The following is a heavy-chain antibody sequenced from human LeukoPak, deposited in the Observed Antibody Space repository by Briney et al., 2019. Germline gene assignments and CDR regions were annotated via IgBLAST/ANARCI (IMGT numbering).Heavy chain of an antibody. Sequence: ASVKVSCKASGYTFTNYDINWVRQAPGQGLEWMGWMNPNSGSTGYAQKFRGRVTMTRDTSISTAYMELSSLKSEDTAVYYCARGPNYDFWGGNYYYYTDVWGKGTTVTVSS. D-gene: IGHD3-3*01. J-gene: IGHJ6*03. V-gene: IGHV1-8*01. CDR2: MNPNSGST. CDR1: GYTFTNYD. CDR3: ARGPNYDFWGGNYYYYTDV.